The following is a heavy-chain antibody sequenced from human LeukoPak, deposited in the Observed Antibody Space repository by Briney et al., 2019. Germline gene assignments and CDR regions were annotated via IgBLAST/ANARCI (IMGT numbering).Heavy chain of an antibody. J-gene: IGHJ4*02. CDR1: GGTFSSHA. CDR3: AREHCSGGSCSHGD. D-gene: IGHD2-15*01. Sequence: ASVKVSCKASGGTFSSHAISWVRQAPGQGLEWMGGIIPIFGTANYAQKFQGRVTITADKSTSTAYMELSSLRSEDTAVYYCAREHCSGGSCSHGDWGQGTLVTVS. V-gene: IGHV1-69*06. CDR2: IIPIFGTA.